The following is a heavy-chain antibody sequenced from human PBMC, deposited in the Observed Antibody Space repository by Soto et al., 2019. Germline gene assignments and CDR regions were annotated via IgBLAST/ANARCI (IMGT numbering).Heavy chain of an antibody. CDR2: IYHSGST. D-gene: IGHD3-22*01. CDR3: ARGYYDSSGYYRYGMDV. CDR1: GGSISSGGYS. Sequence: LSLTCAVSGGSISSGGYSWSWIRQPPGKGLEWIGYIYHSGSTYYNPSLKSRVTISVDRSKNQFSLKLSSVTAADTAVYYCARGYYDSSGYYRYGMDVWGQGTTVTVSS. J-gene: IGHJ6*02. V-gene: IGHV4-30-2*01.